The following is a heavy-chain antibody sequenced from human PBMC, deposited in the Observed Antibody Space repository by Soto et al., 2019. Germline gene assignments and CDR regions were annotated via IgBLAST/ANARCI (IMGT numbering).Heavy chain of an antibody. CDR3: ARGLDIVVTNWLDP. V-gene: IGHV3-30-3*01. D-gene: IGHD5-12*01. CDR2: ISYDGSNK. Sequence: GGSVRLSCAASGFPFSSYAMHWVRQSPGKGLEWVAVISYDGSNKYYADSVKGRFTISRDNSKNALYLQMNSLRAEDKAVYYCARGLDIVVTNWLDPSGQGSXVTVSS. J-gene: IGHJ5*02. CDR1: GFPFSSYA.